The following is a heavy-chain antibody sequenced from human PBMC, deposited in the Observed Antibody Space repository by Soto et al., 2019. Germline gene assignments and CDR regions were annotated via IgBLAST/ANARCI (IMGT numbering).Heavy chain of an antibody. V-gene: IGHV1-2*02. CDR1: GYTFTGYY. CDR3: ASVAARVSSRYYYDMDV. CDR2: INLNSGGT. D-gene: IGHD6-6*01. J-gene: IGHJ6*02. Sequence: ASVKVSCKASGYTFTGYYMHWVRQAPGQGLEWMGWINLNSGGTNYAQKFQGRVTMTRDTSISTAYMELSRLRSDDTAVYYCASVAARVSSRYYYDMDVWGQGTTVTVSS.